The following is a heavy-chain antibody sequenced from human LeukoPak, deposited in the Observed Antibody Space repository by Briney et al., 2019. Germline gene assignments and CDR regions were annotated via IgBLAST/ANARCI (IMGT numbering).Heavy chain of an antibody. CDR1: GDYISPYA. Sequence: SETLPLTCTVSGDYISPYAWRWMRQPPGKGLEWIGYLYNSGSTTYNPSLKSRVTISIDISKNQFSLKLSSVTAADTAVYYCARRSVVPGTAFDIWGQGTMVTVSS. J-gene: IGHJ3*02. CDR3: ARRSVVPGTAFDI. D-gene: IGHD2-15*01. V-gene: IGHV4-59*08. CDR2: LYNSGST.